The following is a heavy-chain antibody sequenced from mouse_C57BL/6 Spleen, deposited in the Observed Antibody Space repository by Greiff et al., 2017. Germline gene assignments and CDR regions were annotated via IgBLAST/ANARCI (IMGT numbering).Heavy chain of an antibody. J-gene: IGHJ4*01. Sequence: EVKLMESGPELVKPGASVKIPCKASGYTFTDYNMDWVKQSPGQSLEWIGDIYPDNGGTIYNQKFKGKATLTVDTSSSTAYMELRSLTSEDTAVYYYAQLGYYAMDYWGQGTSVTVSS. CDR1: GYTFTDYN. CDR3: AQLGYYAMDY. D-gene: IGHD4-1*02. V-gene: IGHV1-18*01. CDR2: IYPDNGGT.